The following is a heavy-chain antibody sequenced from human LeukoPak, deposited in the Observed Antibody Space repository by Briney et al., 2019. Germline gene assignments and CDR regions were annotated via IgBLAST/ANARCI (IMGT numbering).Heavy chain of an antibody. V-gene: IGHV1-2*02. CDR3: ARGDQYGTLYS. CDR2: INPNSGGT. CDR1: GYTFTDYY. Sequence: GASVKVSCKASGYTFTDYYMHWVRQAPGQALEWMGWINPNSGGTNYAQKFQGRVTMTRDTSVSTAYMELNRLTSDDTAVYFCARGDQYGTLYSWGQGTLVTVSS. D-gene: IGHD1-26*01. J-gene: IGHJ4*02.